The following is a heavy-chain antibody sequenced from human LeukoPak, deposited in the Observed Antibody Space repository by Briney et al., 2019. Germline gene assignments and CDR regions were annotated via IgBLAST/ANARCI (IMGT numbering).Heavy chain of an antibody. Sequence: GASVKVSCKASGYTFTGYYMHWVRQAPGQGLEWMGRINPNSGGTNYAQKFQGRVTMTRDTSISTAYMELSRLRSDDTAVYYCARGPRLDSSGWYYGAFDIWGQGTIVTVSS. V-gene: IGHV1-2*06. CDR1: GYTFTGYY. J-gene: IGHJ3*02. D-gene: IGHD6-19*01. CDR2: INPNSGGT. CDR3: ARGPRLDSSGWYYGAFDI.